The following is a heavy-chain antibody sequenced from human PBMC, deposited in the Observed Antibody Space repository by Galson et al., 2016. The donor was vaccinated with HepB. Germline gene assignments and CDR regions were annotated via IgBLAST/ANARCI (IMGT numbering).Heavy chain of an antibody. CDR1: GGTFTHYV. CDR2: IIPMFRTS. CDR3: ARGFCRGGTCNSCPLNFLNLFDP. V-gene: IGHV1-69*13. Sequence: SVTVSCQASGGTFTHYVVSWVRQAPGQGLEWMGGIIPMFRTSNYAPNFQGRIPIPADESTNTAYMELSSLRSEDTAVYCCARGFCRGGTCNSCPLNFLNLFDPWGQGTLVTVSS. J-gene: IGHJ5*02. D-gene: IGHD2-15*01.